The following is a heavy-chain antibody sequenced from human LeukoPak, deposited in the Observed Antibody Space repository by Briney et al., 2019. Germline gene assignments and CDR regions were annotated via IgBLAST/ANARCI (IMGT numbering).Heavy chain of an antibody. CDR3: ARSKGTYYYYMDV. D-gene: IGHD1-1*01. CDR2: IYYSGST. Sequence: SETLSLTCTVSGGSISSSSYYWGWIRQPPGKGLEWIGSIYYSGSTNYNPSLKSRVTISVDTSKNQFSLKLSSVTAADTAVYYCARSKGTYYYYMDVWGKGTTVTISS. J-gene: IGHJ6*03. V-gene: IGHV4-39*07. CDR1: GGSISSSSYY.